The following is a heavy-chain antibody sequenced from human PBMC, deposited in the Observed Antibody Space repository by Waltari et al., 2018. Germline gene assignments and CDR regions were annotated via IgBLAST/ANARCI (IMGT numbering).Heavy chain of an antibody. CDR1: VGSISSSSYY. Sequence: LQLQESGPGLVKPSETLSLTCTVSVGSISSSSYYLGWIRQPPGKGLEWIGSIYHSGSTYYNPSLKSRVTISVDTSKNQFSLKLSSVTAADTAVYYCARAPDRSFADYWGQGTLVTVSS. CDR2: IYHSGST. J-gene: IGHJ4*02. V-gene: IGHV4-39*07. CDR3: ARAPDRSFADY.